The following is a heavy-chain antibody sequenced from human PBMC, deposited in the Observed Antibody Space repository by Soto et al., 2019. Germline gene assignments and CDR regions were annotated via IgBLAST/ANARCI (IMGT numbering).Heavy chain of an antibody. CDR1: GFTFSNAW. Sequence: EVQLVESGGTLVKPGGSLRLSCAASGFTFSNAWMTWVRQGPGKELEWVGRVESKTDAGSTDYAAHVKGRFIITRADSKNPLYLQMHTLKTEATAVYYCATAIVFTGLNYWGQGTLVIVA. D-gene: IGHD1-26*01. CDR3: ATAIVFTGLNY. CDR2: VESKTDAGST. J-gene: IGHJ4*02. V-gene: IGHV3-15*02.